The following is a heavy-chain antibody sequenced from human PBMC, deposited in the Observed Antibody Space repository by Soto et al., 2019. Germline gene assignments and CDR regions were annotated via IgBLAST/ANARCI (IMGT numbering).Heavy chain of an antibody. J-gene: IGHJ4*02. CDR2: ISLYSDGT. D-gene: IGHD1-26*01. CDR3: ARPLDSGSYYFDY. Sequence: ASVKVSCKTSGYTFSNYGITWVRQAPGQPLEWLGWISLYSDGTNYAQKFQGRVSMTTDTSTTTAYMELSSLRSEDTAVYYCARPLDSGSYYFDYWGQGTLVTVSS. CDR1: GYTFSNYG. V-gene: IGHV1-18*01.